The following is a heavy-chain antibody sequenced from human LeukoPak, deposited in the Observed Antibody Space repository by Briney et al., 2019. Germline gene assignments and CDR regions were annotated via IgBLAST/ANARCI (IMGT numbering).Heavy chain of an antibody. V-gene: IGHV4-34*01. CDR1: GGSFSGYY. D-gene: IGHD6-19*01. Sequence: SGTLCLTCAVYGGSFSGYYWSWIRQAPGKGLEWIGEISRSGSTNYNPALKSRVTISLDTSKHQFSLKLSSVPAADTAVYYCPRGWQWLLHQGVYFDYWGQGTLVTVSS. CDR3: PRGWQWLLHQGVYFDY. CDR2: ISRSGST. J-gene: IGHJ4*02.